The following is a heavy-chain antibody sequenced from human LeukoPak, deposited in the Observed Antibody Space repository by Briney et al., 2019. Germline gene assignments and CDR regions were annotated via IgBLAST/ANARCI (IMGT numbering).Heavy chain of an antibody. CDR1: GGSISSSSYY. D-gene: IGHD6-13*01. V-gene: IGHV4-39*07. CDR3: ARDGSYSSSWMEAFDI. CDR2: IYYSGST. J-gene: IGHJ3*02. Sequence: SETLSLTCTVSGGSISSSSYYWGWIRQPPGKGLEWIGSIYYSGSTYYNPSLKSRVTISVDTSKNQFSLKLSSVTAADTAVYYCARDGSYSSSWMEAFDIWGQGTLVTVSS.